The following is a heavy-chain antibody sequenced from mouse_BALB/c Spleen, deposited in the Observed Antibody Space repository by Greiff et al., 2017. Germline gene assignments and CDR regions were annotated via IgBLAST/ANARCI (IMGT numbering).Heavy chain of an antibody. V-gene: IGHV6-6*02. D-gene: IGHD2-4*01. J-gene: IGHJ1*01. Sequence: EVMLVESGGGLVQPGGSMKLSCVASGFTFSNYWMNWVRQSPEKGLEWVAEIRLKSNNYATHYAESVKGRFTISRDDSKSSVYLQMNNLRAEDTGIYYCTSRSTMIYWYFDVWGAGTTVTVSS. CDR2: IRLKSNNYAT. CDR3: TSRSTMIYWYFDV. CDR1: GFTFSNYW.